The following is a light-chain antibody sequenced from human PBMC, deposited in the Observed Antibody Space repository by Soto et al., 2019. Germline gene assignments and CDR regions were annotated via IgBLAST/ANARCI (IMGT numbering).Light chain of an antibody. CDR3: AAWDDSLNGVV. CDR2: SNN. J-gene: IGLJ2*01. V-gene: IGLV1-44*01. Sequence: QPVLTQPPSASGTPGQRVTISCSGSSSNIGSNTVNWYQQLPGTAPKLLIYSNNQRPSGVPDRFSGSKSGTSASLAISGLQSEDEADYYCAAWDDSLNGVVFGGWTQLTVL. CDR1: SSNIGSNT.